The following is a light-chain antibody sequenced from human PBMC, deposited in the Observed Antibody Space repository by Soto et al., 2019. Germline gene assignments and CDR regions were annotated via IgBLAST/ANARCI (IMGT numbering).Light chain of an antibody. V-gene: IGLV2-14*01. J-gene: IGLJ2*01. CDR2: EVT. CDR1: SSDVGGYKY. Sequence: QSVLTQPASVSGSPGQSITISCTASSSDVGGYKYVSWYQQHPGKAPKLMIYEVTNRPSGVSNRFSGSKSGNTASLTISGLQAEDDADYYCSSYTTSTTRVVFGGGTKVTVL. CDR3: SSYTTSTTRVV.